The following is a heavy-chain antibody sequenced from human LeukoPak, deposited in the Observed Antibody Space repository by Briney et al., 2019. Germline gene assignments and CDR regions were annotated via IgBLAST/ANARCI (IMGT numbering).Heavy chain of an antibody. CDR1: GFTFSDYY. V-gene: IGHV3-23*01. CDR2: ISGSGGST. CDR3: AKERASISRMYGMDV. Sequence: GGSLRLSCAASGFTFSDYYMTWVRQAPGKGLEWVSAISGSGGSTYYADSVKGRFTISRDNSKNTLYLQMNSLRAEDTAVYYCAKERASISRMYGMDVWGQGTTVTVSS. D-gene: IGHD2-15*01. J-gene: IGHJ6*02.